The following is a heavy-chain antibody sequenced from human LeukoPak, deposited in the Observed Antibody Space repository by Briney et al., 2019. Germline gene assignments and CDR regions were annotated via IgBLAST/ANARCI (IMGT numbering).Heavy chain of an antibody. CDR3: ARALGGPYDY. V-gene: IGHV3-7*01. D-gene: IGHD1-26*01. J-gene: IGHJ4*02. CDR1: GFTFSRYW. CDR2: IKQDGSEK. Sequence: GSLRLSCAASGFTFSRYWMSWVRPAPGKGLEWVANIKQDGSEKYYVDSVKGRFTISRDNAKNSLYLQMNSLRAEDTAVYYCARALGGPYDYWGQGTQVTVSS.